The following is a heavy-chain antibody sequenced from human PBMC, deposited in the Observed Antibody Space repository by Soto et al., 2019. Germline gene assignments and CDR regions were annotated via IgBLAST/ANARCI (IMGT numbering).Heavy chain of an antibody. J-gene: IGHJ6*03. V-gene: IGHV4-4*02. CDR3: ARLFRWGSTGYYYMDV. CDR1: SVSISSSDW. D-gene: IGHD7-27*01. Sequence: SETLSLTCAVSSVSISSSDWWSWVRQPPGKGLEWIGEIFHTGRTNYNPALNSRATFSVDKSKNQFSLRLTSVTAADTAVYYCARLFRWGSTGYYYMDVWGKGTTVTVSS. CDR2: IFHTGRT.